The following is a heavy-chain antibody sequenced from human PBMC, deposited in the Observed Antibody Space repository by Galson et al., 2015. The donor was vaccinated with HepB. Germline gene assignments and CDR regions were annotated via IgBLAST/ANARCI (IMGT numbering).Heavy chain of an antibody. CDR2: ITGSGGSGGT. CDR1: GFTFSRYS. CDR3: SKGPFESSSGWYSGPFDH. D-gene: IGHD6-19*01. J-gene: IGHJ4*02. V-gene: IGHV3-23*01. Sequence: SLRLSCAASGFTFSRYSMTWVRQAPGQGLEWVSSITGSGGSGGTYYADSVRGRFTISRDNSKNTLFLQMNSLRGEDTAVYYCSKGPFESSSGWYSGPFDHWGQGTLVTVSS.